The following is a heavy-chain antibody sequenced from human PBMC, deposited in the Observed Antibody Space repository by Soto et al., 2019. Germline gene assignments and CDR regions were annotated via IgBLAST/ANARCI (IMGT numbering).Heavy chain of an antibody. CDR2: IKQDGSEK. J-gene: IGHJ6*02. V-gene: IGHV3-7*03. CDR3: ARETITMVRGVIIRYGVDV. Sequence: LRLPCAAPGFPFSSYWMSWVRQAPGKRLEWVANIKQDGSEKYDVDSVHGRFTISRDNAKNSLDLQMNSLRAEDRAVYYCARETITMVRGVIIRYGVDVWGQGTTVTVSS. CDR1: GFPFSSYW. D-gene: IGHD3-10*01.